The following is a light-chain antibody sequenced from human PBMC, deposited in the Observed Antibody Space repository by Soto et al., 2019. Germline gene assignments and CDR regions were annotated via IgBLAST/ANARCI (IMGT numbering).Light chain of an antibody. CDR1: SSDIGAYDY. Sequence: QSVLTQPASLSGSPGQSITISCTGTSSDIGAYDYVSWFQQHPGKAPKLMISEVNNRPSGVSNRFSGYKSGNTASLTVSGLQAEDEADYYCSSYTGGNPSYVFGPGTKVTVL. V-gene: IGLV2-14*01. J-gene: IGLJ1*01. CDR2: EVN. CDR3: SSYTGGNPSYV.